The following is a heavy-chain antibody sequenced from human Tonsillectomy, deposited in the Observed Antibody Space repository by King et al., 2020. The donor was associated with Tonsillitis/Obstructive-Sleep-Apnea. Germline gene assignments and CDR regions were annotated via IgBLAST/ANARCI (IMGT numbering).Heavy chain of an antibody. J-gene: IGHJ4*02. CDR3: ASGRYCGGNFYSGGFDY. CDR1: GYTFSSYG. V-gene: IGHV1-18*01. D-gene: IGHD2-21*01. CDR2: ISAYNGNT. Sequence: QLVQSGAEVKKPGASVKVSCKASGYTFSSYGISWVRQAPGQGLEWMGWISAYNGNTNYAQKLQGRVTMATDTSTSTAYMELRSLRSDDKAVDYCASGRYCGGNFYSGGFDYWGQGTLVAVSS.